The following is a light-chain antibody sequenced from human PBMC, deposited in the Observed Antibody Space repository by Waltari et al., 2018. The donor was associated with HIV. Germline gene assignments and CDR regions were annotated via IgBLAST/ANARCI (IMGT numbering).Light chain of an antibody. CDR1: QSVSNS. V-gene: IGKV1-39*01. J-gene: IGKJ3*01. Sequence: DIQMTQSPASLSASVGDRVTITCRASQSVSNSLNWYQQKPGKAPDLLIYAASSLQRGVPSRFSGSGSGTDFTLTISSLHPEDFASYYCQQSYSFPLTFGPGTKVDIK. CDR3: QQSYSFPLT. CDR2: AAS.